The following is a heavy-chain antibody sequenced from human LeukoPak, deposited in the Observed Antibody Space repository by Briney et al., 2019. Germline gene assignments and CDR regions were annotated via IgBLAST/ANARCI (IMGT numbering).Heavy chain of an antibody. CDR1: GFTFSSYS. CDR3: VKEAETYYYGSGSPGVDY. V-gene: IGHV3-48*04. Sequence: GGSLRLSCAASGFTFSSYSMNWVRQAPGKGLEWVSYISSSGSTIDYADSVKGRFTISRDNAKNSLYLQMNSLRAEDTAVYYCVKEAETYYYGSGSPGVDYWGQGTLVTVSS. J-gene: IGHJ4*02. CDR2: ISSSGSTI. D-gene: IGHD3-10*01.